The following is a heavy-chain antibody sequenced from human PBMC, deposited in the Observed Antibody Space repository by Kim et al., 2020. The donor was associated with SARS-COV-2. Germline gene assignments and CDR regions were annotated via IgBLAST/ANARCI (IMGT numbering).Heavy chain of an antibody. V-gene: IGHV4-59*09. CDR3: VGGAGWLPDY. J-gene: IGHJ4*02. CDR2: GST. Sequence: GSTKYKPAHKSRVTISLDTSKNQFSPKLSPATAADTAVYYCVGGAGWLPDYWGQGTLVTVSS. D-gene: IGHD5-12*01.